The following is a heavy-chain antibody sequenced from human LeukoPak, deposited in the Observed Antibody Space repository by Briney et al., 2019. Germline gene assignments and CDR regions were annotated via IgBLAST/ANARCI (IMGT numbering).Heavy chain of an antibody. Sequence: ASVKVSCKASEYTFTSYDINWVRQATGQGLEWMGWMNPNSGNTGYAQKFQGRVTMTRNTSISTAYMELSSLRSEDTAVYYCASGDVDYGGNPMTYWGQGTLVTVSS. V-gene: IGHV1-8*01. D-gene: IGHD4-23*01. CDR1: EYTFTSYD. CDR2: MNPNSGNT. CDR3: ASGDVDYGGNPMTY. J-gene: IGHJ4*02.